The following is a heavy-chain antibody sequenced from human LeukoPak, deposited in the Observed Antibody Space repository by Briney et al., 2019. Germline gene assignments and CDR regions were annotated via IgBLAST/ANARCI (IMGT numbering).Heavy chain of an antibody. D-gene: IGHD2/OR15-2a*01. CDR1: GGSISSCY. J-gene: IGHJ5*02. CDR3: AREAARPKTEFRAT. V-gene: IGHV4-59*12. CDR2: INHSGST. Sequence: PSETLSLTCTVSGGSISSCYWSWIRQPPGKGLEWIGEINHSGSTNYNPSLKSRVTISVDRSKNQFSLKLSSVTAADTAVYYCAREAARPKTEFRATWGQGTLVTASS.